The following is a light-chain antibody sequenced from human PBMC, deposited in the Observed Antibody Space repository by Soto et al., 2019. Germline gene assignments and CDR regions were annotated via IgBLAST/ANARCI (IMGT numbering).Light chain of an antibody. Sequence: EIVLTQSPGTLSLSPGERATLSCRASQSVSSSYLAWYQQKPGQAPRPLIYGASSRATGIPDRFSGSGSGTDFTLTISRLEPEDFAVYYCQQYGSSPTTFGQVTKVDIK. V-gene: IGKV3-20*01. CDR2: GAS. J-gene: IGKJ1*01. CDR1: QSVSSSY. CDR3: QQYGSSPTT.